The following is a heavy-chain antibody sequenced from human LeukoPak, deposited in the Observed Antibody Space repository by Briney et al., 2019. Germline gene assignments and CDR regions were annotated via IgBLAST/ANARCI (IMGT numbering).Heavy chain of an antibody. Sequence: PGGSLRLSCAASGCTFSIYWMHWVRQAPGKGLVWVSRINSDGSSTSYTDSVKGRFTISRDNAKNTLYLQMNSLRAEDTAVYFCAKDRVNYDSSGYYYWGQGTLVTVSS. CDR3: AKDRVNYDSSGYYY. CDR1: GCTFSIYW. CDR2: INSDGSST. J-gene: IGHJ4*02. V-gene: IGHV3-74*01. D-gene: IGHD3-22*01.